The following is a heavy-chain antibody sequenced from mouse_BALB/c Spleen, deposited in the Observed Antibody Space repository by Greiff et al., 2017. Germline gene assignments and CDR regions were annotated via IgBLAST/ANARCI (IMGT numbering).Heavy chain of an antibody. CDR1: GFTFSSYT. V-gene: IGHV5-12-2*01. CDR3: ARHFLGNYFWYFDV. D-gene: IGHD2-1*01. Sequence: EVNVVESGGGLVQPGGSLKLSCAASGFTFSSYTMSWVRQTPEKRLEWVAYISNGGGSTYYPDTVKGRFTISRDNAKNTLYLQMSSLKSEDTAMYYCARHFLGNYFWYFDVWGAGTTVTVSS. J-gene: IGHJ1*01. CDR2: ISNGGGST.